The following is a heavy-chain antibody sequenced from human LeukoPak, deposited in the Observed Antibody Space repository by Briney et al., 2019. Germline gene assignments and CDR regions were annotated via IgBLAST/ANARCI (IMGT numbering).Heavy chain of an antibody. Sequence: SETLSLTCTVSGGSISSGGYYWSWIRQHPGRGLEWIGYIYYTGSTYYNPSLKSRVTISLDTSKNHFSLKLSSVTAADTAVYYCARYYYDSIGYYDDAFDIWGQGTMVTVSS. CDR3: ARYYYDSIGYYDDAFDI. CDR2: IYYTGST. CDR1: GGSISSGGYY. J-gene: IGHJ3*02. V-gene: IGHV4-31*03. D-gene: IGHD3-22*01.